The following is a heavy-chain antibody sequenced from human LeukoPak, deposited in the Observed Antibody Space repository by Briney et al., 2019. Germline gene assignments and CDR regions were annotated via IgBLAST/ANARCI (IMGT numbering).Heavy chain of an antibody. CDR3: AKGDTYSSSWYGFDY. V-gene: IGHV3-23*01. CDR2: ISGSGGST. J-gene: IGHJ4*02. CDR1: GFTFSSYA. Sequence: GGSLRLSCAASGFTFSSYAMSWVRQAPGKGLEWVSAISGSGGSTYYADSVKGRFTISRDNSKNTLYLQMNSLRAEDTAVYYCAKGDTYSSSWYGFDYWGQGILVTVSS. D-gene: IGHD6-13*01.